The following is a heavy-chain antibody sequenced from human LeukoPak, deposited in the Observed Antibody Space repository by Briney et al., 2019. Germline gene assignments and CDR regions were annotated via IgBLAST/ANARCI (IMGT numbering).Heavy chain of an antibody. CDR1: GGSISNSRYY. D-gene: IGHD3-10*01. Sequence: SETLSLTCSVSGGSISNSRYYWGWLRQPPGKGLEWIGSIYYSGATNSNPSLRSRLTISVDTSKNQFSLKLGSVTAADAAVYYCARSWYYGSGRYYPDWFDPWGQGTLVTVSS. J-gene: IGHJ5*02. CDR2: IYYSGAT. V-gene: IGHV4-39*01. CDR3: ARSWYYGSGRYYPDWFDP.